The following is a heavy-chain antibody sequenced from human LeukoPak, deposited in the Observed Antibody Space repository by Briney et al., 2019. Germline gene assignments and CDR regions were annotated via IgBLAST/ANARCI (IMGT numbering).Heavy chain of an antibody. J-gene: IGHJ5*02. CDR3: ARTYYYDSSGYGFDP. Sequence: GGSLRLSCAASGFTFSSYEMNWVRQAPGKGLEWVSYISSSGSTIYYADSVKGRFTISRDNAKNSLYLQMNSLRAEDTAVYYCARTYYYDSSGYGFDPWGQGTLVTVSS. CDR2: ISSSGSTI. D-gene: IGHD3-22*01. CDR1: GFTFSSYE. V-gene: IGHV3-48*03.